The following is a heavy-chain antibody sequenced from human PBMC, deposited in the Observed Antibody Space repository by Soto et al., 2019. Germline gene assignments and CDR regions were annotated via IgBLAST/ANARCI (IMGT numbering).Heavy chain of an antibody. D-gene: IGHD2-2*01. CDR1: GFTFISYG. CDR2: ISYDGSNK. Sequence: GGSLRLSCAASGFTFISYGMHWVRQAPGKGLEWVAVISYDGSNKYYADSVKGRFTISRDNSKNTLYLQMNSLRAEDTAVYYCAKDRGSTSKRWFDPWGQGTLVTVSS. V-gene: IGHV3-30*18. CDR3: AKDRGSTSKRWFDP. J-gene: IGHJ5*02.